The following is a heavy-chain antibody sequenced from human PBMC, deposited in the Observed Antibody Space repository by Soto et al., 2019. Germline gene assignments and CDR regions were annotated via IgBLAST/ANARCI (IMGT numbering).Heavy chain of an antibody. CDR3: ATDKGDSYGYGNY. V-gene: IGHV1-58*01. J-gene: IGHJ4*02. CDR2: IVVGSSNT. D-gene: IGHD5-18*01. Sequence: QMQLVQSGPEVKKPGTSVKVSCKASGFTFTNSAVQWVRQARGQRLEWIGWIVVGSSNTNYAQKFQERVTITRDMSTSTAYMELSSLRSEDTAVYYCATDKGDSYGYGNYWGQGTLVTVSS. CDR1: GFTFTNSA.